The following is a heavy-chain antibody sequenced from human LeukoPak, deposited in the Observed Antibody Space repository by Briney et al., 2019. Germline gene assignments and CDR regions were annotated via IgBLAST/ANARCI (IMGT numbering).Heavy chain of an antibody. V-gene: IGHV3-23*01. J-gene: IGHJ6*03. D-gene: IGHD3-3*01. CDR2: ISGRGDLE. Sequence: AGSLGLSCSASGFTFSSYAMTWVRQAPGKGLEWVSTISGRGDLEFYTESVKGRFTISRDHSKNTVHLQMDSLRAEDTAIYYCAREGDFWSGYPIDHYYYMDVWAKGPRSPSP. CDR1: GFTFSSYA. CDR3: AREGDFWSGYPIDHYYYMDV.